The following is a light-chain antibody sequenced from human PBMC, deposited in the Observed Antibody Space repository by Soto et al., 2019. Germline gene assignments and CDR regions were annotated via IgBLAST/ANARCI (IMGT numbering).Light chain of an antibody. CDR2: AAS. V-gene: IGKV1-39*01. J-gene: IGKJ5*01. CDR1: QSISSY. Sequence: DIQITQSPSSLSASVGDRVTITCRASQSISSYLNWYQQKPGKAPKLLIYAASSLQSGVPSRFSGSGSGTDFTLTISSLQPEDSATYYCQQLHSYPITFGHGTRLEIK. CDR3: QQLHSYPIT.